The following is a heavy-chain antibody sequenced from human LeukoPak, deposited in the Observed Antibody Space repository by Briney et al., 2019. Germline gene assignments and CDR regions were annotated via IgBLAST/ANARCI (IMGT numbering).Heavy chain of an antibody. CDR2: IYHSGST. V-gene: IGHV4-59*12. CDR1: GGSISSYY. CDR3: ARDLSVGSSGYWFDP. J-gene: IGHJ5*02. D-gene: IGHD3-22*01. Sequence: SETLSLTCTVSGGSISSYYWSWIRQPPGKGLEWIGYIYHSGSTYYNPSLKSRVTISVDRSKNQFSLKLSSVTAADTAVYYCARDLSVGSSGYWFDPWGQGTLVTVSS.